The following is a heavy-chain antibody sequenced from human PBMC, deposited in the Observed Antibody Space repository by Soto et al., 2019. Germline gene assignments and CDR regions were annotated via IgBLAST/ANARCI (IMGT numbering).Heavy chain of an antibody. CDR2: INWNSGSV. V-gene: IGHV3-9*01. J-gene: IGHJ5*02. CDR3: AKGRGALAVVSNWFDP. D-gene: IGHD6-19*01. CDR1: GFTFEDHA. Sequence: EVQLVESGGGLVQPGRSLRLSCAAFGFTFEDHAMHWIRQTPGKGLEWVAGINWNSGSVAYADSVKGRFTISRDNANNSLYLQMDSLRTEDTALYYCAKGRGALAVVSNWFDPWGQGTLVTVSS.